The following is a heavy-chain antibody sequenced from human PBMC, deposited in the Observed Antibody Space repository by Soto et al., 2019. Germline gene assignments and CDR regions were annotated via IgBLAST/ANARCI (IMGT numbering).Heavy chain of an antibody. CDR3: ASVLGYCSGGSCETDAFDI. D-gene: IGHD2-15*01. J-gene: IGHJ3*02. CDR2: IYYSGST. CDR1: VGSISSGDYY. Sequence: SETLSLTCTVSVGSISSGDYYWSWIRQPPGKGLEWIGYIYYSGSTYYNPSLKSRVTISVDTSKNQFSLKLSSVTAADTAVYYCASVLGYCSGGSCETDAFDIWGQGTMVTVSS. V-gene: IGHV4-30-4*01.